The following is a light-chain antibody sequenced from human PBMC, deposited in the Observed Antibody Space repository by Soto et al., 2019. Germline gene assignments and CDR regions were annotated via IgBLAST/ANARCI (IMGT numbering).Light chain of an antibody. J-gene: IGKJ5*01. CDR3: QQYGSSSIT. Sequence: IVVTQSPATLSLYPGETATLSCRASQSVTSFLAWYQQKPGQTPRLLIYDASIRATGIPARFSGSGSGTDFTLTISSLEPEDFAVYYCQQYGSSSITFGQGTRLEIK. CDR1: QSVTSF. V-gene: IGKV3-11*01. CDR2: DAS.